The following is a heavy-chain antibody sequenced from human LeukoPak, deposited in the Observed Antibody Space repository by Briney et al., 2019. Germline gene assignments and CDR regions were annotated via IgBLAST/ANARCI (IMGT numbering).Heavy chain of an antibody. CDR2: ISGSGGST. CDR3: AKVPNENVDYRTKQPGNYYYYMDV. Sequence: GGSLRLSCVASGFTFSSYAMTWVRQAPGKGLEWVSTISGSGGSTYYADSVKGRFTIPRDNSKNTLYLQMNSLRAEDTAVYYCAKVPNENVDYRTKQPGNYYYYMDVWGKGTTVTVSS. CDR1: GFTFSSYA. D-gene: IGHD4-11*01. V-gene: IGHV3-23*01. J-gene: IGHJ6*03.